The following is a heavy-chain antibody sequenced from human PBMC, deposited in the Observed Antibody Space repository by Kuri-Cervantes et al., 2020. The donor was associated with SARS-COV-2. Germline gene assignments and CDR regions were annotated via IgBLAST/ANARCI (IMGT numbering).Heavy chain of an antibody. Sequence: SCAVYGGSFSGYYWSWTRQPPGKGLEGIGEINQRGSTNYNPSLKSRVTISVDTSKNQFSLKLGSVTAVDTAVYYCARGRIAVVPAAKAFDPWGQGTPVTVSS. CDR1: GGSFSGYY. J-gene: IGHJ5*02. V-gene: IGHV4-34*01. CDR3: ARGRIAVVPAAKAFDP. CDR2: INQRGST. D-gene: IGHD2-2*01.